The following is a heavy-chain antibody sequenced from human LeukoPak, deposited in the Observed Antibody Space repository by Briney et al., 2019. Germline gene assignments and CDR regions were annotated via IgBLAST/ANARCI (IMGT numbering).Heavy chain of an antibody. CDR2: ISGSGGST. D-gene: IGHD3-10*01. V-gene: IGHV3-23*01. CDR3: AKHLRGPLSKGGFDY. J-gene: IGHJ4*02. CDR1: GFTFSSYA. Sequence: GGSLRLSCVASGFTFSSYAISWVRQAPGKGLEWVSAISGSGGSTYYADSVKGRFTISRDNSKNTLYLQMNSLRAEDTAVYYCAKHLRGPLSKGGFDYWGQGTLVTVSS.